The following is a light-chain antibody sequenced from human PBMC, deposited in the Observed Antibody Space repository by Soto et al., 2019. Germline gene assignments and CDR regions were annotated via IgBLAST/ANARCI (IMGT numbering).Light chain of an antibody. CDR1: QSVSNN. CDR2: GAS. CDR3: QQYNNWLLT. J-gene: IGKJ4*01. V-gene: IGKV3-15*01. Sequence: EIGMTQSPATLSVSPGERATLSCRASQSVSNNLAWFQQQPGQAPRLLIYGASTRATGTPDRFSGSGSGTEFTLTISSLQSEDFAVYYCQQYNNWLLTFGGGTKVEIK.